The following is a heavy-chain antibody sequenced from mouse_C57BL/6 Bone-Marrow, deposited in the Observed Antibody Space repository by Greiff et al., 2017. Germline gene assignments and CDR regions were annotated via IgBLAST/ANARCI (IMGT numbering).Heavy chain of an antibody. Sequence: EVKVVESGGGLVQPGGSLKLSCAASGFTFSDYGMAWVRQAPRKGPEWVAFISNLAYSIYYADTVTGRFTISRENAKNTLYLEMSSLRSEDTAMYYCARRDYDGGDYAMDYWGQGTSVTVSS. CDR2: ISNLAYSI. CDR1: GFTFSDYG. V-gene: IGHV5-15*01. CDR3: ARRDYDGGDYAMDY. J-gene: IGHJ4*01. D-gene: IGHD2-4*01.